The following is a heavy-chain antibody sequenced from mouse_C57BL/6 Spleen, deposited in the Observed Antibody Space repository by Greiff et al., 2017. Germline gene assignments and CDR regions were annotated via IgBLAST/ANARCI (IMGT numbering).Heavy chain of an antibody. V-gene: IGHV14-4*01. D-gene: IGHD1-1*01. CDR1: GFNIKDDY. Sequence: EVQLQQSGAELVRPGASVKLSCTASGFNIKDDYMHWVKQRPEQGLEWIGWIDPENGDTEYASKFQGKATITADTSSNTAYLQLSSLTSEDTAVYYCTTLTTVVAKGWFAYWGQGTLVTVSA. J-gene: IGHJ3*01. CDR3: TTLTTVVAKGWFAY. CDR2: IDPENGDT.